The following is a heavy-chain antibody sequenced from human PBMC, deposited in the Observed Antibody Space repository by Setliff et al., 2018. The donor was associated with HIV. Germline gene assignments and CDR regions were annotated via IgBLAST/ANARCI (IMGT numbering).Heavy chain of an antibody. D-gene: IGHD2-8*01. V-gene: IGHV1-46*01. CDR1: GHTFINYY. J-gene: IGHJ3*02. CDR3: ARSIYEWGAFDI. CDR2: IYSGGGST. Sequence: ASVKVSCKAPGHTFINYYIHWVRQAPGQGLEWMGIIYSGGGSTNYAQKFQGRITMISDTSTSTVYMELSSLRSEDSAVYYCARSIYEWGAFDIWGQGTMVTVSS.